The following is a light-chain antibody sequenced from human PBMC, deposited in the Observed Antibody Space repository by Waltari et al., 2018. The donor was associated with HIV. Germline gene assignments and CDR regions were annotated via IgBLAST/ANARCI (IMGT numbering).Light chain of an antibody. Sequence: QSALTQPPSVSGSPGQSVAISCTGTTSDVGTYNRVSWYQQPPGTAPKLIIYEVTNRPSGVPDRFAGSKSGKTASRTISVLQPEDEADYYCSSYTSTNTWVFGGGTKVTVL. J-gene: IGLJ3*02. CDR2: EVT. V-gene: IGLV2-18*02. CDR3: SSYTSTNTWV. CDR1: TSDVGTYNR.